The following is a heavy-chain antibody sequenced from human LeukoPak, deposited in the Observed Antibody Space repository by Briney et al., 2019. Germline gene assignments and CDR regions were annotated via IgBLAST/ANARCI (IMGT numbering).Heavy chain of an antibody. V-gene: IGHV4-39*01. CDR3: ARARSGKWGFDY. D-gene: IGHD1-26*01. J-gene: IGHJ4*02. CDR1: GGSISSSSYY. Sequence: SETLSLTCTVSGGSISSSSYYWDWIRQPPGKGLQWIGTIYYSGSTHYNPSLKSRITISVDTSKNQFSLKLSSVTAADTAVYYCARARSGKWGFDYWGQGTLVTVSS. CDR2: IYYSGST.